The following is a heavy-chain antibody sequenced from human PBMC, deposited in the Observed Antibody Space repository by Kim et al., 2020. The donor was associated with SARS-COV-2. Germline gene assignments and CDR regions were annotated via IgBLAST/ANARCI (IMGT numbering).Heavy chain of an antibody. V-gene: IGHV1-3*01. CDR1: GYTFTSYA. CDR2: INAGNGNT. CDR3: AVRGSSWYRFDP. Sequence: ASVKVSCKASGYTFTSYAMHWVRQAPGQRLEWMGWINAGNGNTKYSQKFQGRVTITRDTSASTAYMELGSLRSEDTAVYYCAVRGSSWYRFDPWGQGTLVTVSS. D-gene: IGHD6-13*01. J-gene: IGHJ5*02.